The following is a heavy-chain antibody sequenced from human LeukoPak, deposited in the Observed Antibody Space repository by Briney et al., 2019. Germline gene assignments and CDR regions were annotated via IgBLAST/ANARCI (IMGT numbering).Heavy chain of an antibody. CDR2: IYPGDSDT. CDR1: GYSFSTYW. V-gene: IGHV5-51*01. J-gene: IGHJ5*02. Sequence: GESLKISCKGSGYSFSTYWIGWVRQMPGKGLEWMGIIYPGDSDTKYSPSFRGQVTISADKSTSTAYLQWSSLKASDTAMYYCARHGQQQLENWFDPWGQGTLVTVSS. CDR3: ARHGQQQLENWFDP. D-gene: IGHD6-13*01.